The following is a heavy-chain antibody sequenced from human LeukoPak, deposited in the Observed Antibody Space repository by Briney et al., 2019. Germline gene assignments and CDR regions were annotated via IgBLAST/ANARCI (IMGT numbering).Heavy chain of an antibody. D-gene: IGHD6-13*01. Sequence: GESLKIPCNGSGYSFTSYWIGCLRQMPRKSLVWMVIIYPGDSDTRYSPPFQGQVTISADKSISTAYLQWSSLKASDTAMYYCARSDAEKYSSSWYHWGQGTLVTVSS. V-gene: IGHV5-51*01. CDR1: GYSFTSYW. J-gene: IGHJ4*02. CDR2: IYPGDSDT. CDR3: ARSDAEKYSSSWYH.